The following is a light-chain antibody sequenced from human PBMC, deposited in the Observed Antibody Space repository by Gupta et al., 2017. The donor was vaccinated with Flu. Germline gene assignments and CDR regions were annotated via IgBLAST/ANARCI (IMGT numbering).Light chain of an antibody. CDR2: GVT. Sequence: QSALTQPASVSGSPGQSITISCIGTSSDIGSYNYVSWYQQHPGQAPKLLIYGVTNRPSGVSDRFSASKSGDTASLTISGLQAEDEADYYCSSYISGSTLVFGGGTKLTVL. CDR3: SSYISGSTLV. V-gene: IGLV2-14*03. CDR1: SSDIGSYNY. J-gene: IGLJ2*01.